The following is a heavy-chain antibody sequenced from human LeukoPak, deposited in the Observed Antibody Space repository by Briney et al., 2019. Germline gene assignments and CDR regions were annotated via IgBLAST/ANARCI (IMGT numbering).Heavy chain of an antibody. D-gene: IGHD3-22*01. Sequence: GGSLRLSCAASGFTFNKAWMSWVRQAPGKGPEWVGRIRPDGETTDYAAPVKGRFTISRDDSKDTLFLQMSSLKIEDTAVYYCATGSANYDSSGNYRLGAFDIWGRGTMVTVS. CDR3: ATGSANYDSSGNYRLGAFDI. V-gene: IGHV3-15*01. J-gene: IGHJ3*02. CDR2: IRPDGETT. CDR1: GFTFNKAW.